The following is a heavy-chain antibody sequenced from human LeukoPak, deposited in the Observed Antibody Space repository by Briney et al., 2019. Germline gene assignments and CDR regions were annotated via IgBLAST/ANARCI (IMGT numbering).Heavy chain of an antibody. V-gene: IGHV3-7*01. D-gene: IGHD3-16*01. J-gene: IGHJ5*02. Sequence: GGSLRLSCAASGFTFRSKWMSWVRQAPGKGLEWVGNIQPDGSEQYPVDSVKGRFTISRDNARNSLFLQMNSPRVEDTAVYYCASQSYARFDPWGQGTLVTVSS. CDR1: GFTFRSKW. CDR2: IQPDGSEQ. CDR3: ASQSYARFDP.